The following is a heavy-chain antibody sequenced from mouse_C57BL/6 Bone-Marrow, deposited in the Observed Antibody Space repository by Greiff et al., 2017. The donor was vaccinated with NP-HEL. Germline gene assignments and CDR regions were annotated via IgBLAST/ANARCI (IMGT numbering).Heavy chain of an antibody. CDR1: GFTFSSYG. CDR2: ISSGGSYT. CDR3: ARLDGFYSNYAMDY. J-gene: IGHJ4*01. D-gene: IGHD2-5*01. V-gene: IGHV5-6*01. Sequence: EVQGVESGGDLVKPGGSLKLSCAASGFTFSSYGMSWVRQTPDKRLEWVATISSGGSYTYYPDSVKGRFTISRDNAKNTLYLQMSSLKSEDTAMYYCARLDGFYSNYAMDYWGQGTSVTVSS.